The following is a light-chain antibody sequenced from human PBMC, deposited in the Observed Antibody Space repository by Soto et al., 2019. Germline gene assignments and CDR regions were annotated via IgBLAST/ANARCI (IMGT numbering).Light chain of an antibody. J-gene: IGKJ1*01. CDR2: GAS. V-gene: IGKV3-15*01. CDR1: QSVGNN. Sequence: EVVMTQSPPPLSVSPGERATLSCRASQSVGNNLAWYRHKPGQAPRLLIYGASTRATGFPARFSGSGSGTEFTLTISSLQSEDFAVYYCQQYNKWPRTFGQGTKV. CDR3: QQYNKWPRT.